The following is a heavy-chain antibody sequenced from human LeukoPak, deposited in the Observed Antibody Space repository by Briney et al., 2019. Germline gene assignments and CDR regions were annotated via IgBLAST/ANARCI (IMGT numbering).Heavy chain of an antibody. J-gene: IGHJ4*02. CDR2: ISGSSGII. D-gene: IGHD6-19*01. Sequence: GGSLRLSCAASGFTFNTYTMNWVRQAPGKGLEWVSYISGSSGIIDYADSVRGRFTISRDNAKNSLYLQMNSLRAEDTAVYYCARQWLPNGYFDYWGQGTLVTVSS. CDR1: GFTFNTYT. CDR3: ARQWLPNGYFDY. V-gene: IGHV3-48*01.